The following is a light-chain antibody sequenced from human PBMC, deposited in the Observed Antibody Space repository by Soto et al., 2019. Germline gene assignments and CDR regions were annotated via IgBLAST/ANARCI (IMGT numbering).Light chain of an antibody. J-gene: IGKJ1*01. V-gene: IGKV1-5*03. Sequence: DTQITQSHSTLSASVGDRVTITCRASQSLSSWLAWYQQKPGKAPKLQVYKASSLKIGVPPRFSGSESGTEFSLTISSLQPDDFATYYFQQYNTYPWTFGQGTKVEFK. CDR2: KAS. CDR3: QQYNTYPWT. CDR1: QSLSSW.